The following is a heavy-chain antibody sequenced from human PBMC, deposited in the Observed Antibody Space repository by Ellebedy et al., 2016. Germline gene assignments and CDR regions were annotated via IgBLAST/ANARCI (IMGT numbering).Heavy chain of an antibody. J-gene: IGHJ4*02. CDR2: ISYDGSKK. Sequence: GESLKISXAASGFTFSSFAMHWVRQAPGKGHDWVAFISYDGSKKDYPDSVKGRFTISRDNSKNTLYLQMNSLRAEDTAVYYCAGIRSGNCFDYWGQGTLVTVSS. V-gene: IGHV3-30*03. CDR3: AGIRSGNCFDY. CDR1: GFTFSSFA. D-gene: IGHD3-3*01.